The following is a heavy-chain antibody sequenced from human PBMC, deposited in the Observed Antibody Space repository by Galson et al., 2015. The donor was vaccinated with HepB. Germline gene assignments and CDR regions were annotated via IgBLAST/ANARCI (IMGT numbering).Heavy chain of an antibody. CDR3: AGDTGPYYDFWSGMSGYNWFDP. CDR2: IYYSGST. CDR1: GGSISSYY. V-gene: IGHV4-59*01. D-gene: IGHD3-3*01. Sequence: TLSLTCTVSGGSISSYYWSWIRQPPGKGLEWIGYIYYSGSTNYNPSLKSRVTISVATSKNQFSLKLSSVTAADTAVYYCAGDTGPYYDFWSGMSGYNWFDPWGQGTLVTVSS. J-gene: IGHJ5*02.